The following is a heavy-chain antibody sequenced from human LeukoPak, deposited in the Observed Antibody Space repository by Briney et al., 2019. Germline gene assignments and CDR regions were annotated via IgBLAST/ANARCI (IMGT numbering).Heavy chain of an antibody. CDR3: ARSELRYFDWLLMNNWFDP. Sequence: ASVKVSCKASGGTFSSYAISWVRQAPGQGLEWMGGIIPIFGTANYAQKFQGRVTITADESTSTAYMELSSLRSEDTAVYYCARSELRYFDWLLMNNWFDPWGQGTLVTVSS. D-gene: IGHD3-9*01. V-gene: IGHV1-69*13. CDR1: GGTFSSYA. CDR2: IIPIFGTA. J-gene: IGHJ5*02.